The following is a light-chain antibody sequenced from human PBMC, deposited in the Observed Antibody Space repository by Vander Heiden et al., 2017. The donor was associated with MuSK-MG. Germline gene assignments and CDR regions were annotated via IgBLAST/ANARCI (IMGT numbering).Light chain of an antibody. CDR2: EAS. Sequence: DIQMTQSPSTLSASVGDRVTITCRASQSISIWLAWYQQKPGRAPNLLIYEASNLQSGVPSRFSGSGSGTEFTLTISGLQPDDFATYYCQQDDSYSVTFGGGTKVEIK. CDR1: QSISIW. V-gene: IGKV1-5*01. CDR3: QQDDSYSVT. J-gene: IGKJ4*01.